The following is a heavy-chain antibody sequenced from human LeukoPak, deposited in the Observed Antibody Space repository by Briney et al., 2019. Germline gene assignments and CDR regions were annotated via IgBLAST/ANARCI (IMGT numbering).Heavy chain of an antibody. CDR1: GFTFSSYA. J-gene: IGHJ4*02. V-gene: IGHV3-23*01. CDR3: AKVYLPIMTPLTAFDY. CDR2: ISGSGGST. Sequence: PGRSLRLSCAASGFTFSSYAMSWVRQAPGKGLEWVSAISGSGGSTYYADSVKGRFTISRDNSKNTLYLQMNSLRAEDTAIYYCAKVYLPIMTPLTAFDYWGQGTLVTVSS. D-gene: IGHD3-16*01.